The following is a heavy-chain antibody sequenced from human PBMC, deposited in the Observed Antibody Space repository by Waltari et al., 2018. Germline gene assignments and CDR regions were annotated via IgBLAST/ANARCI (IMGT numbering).Heavy chain of an antibody. V-gene: IGHV1-46*01. J-gene: IGHJ6*02. Sequence: QVQLVQSGAEVKKPGASVKISCKTSEYTFTSSYIHWVRQAPGQGPEWMGRINPSGGSTIYAQKFQGRVTMTRDTSTSTVYMELSSLRSDDTAVYYCALDTGALWMDVWGQGTTVTVSS. CDR3: ALDTGALWMDV. CDR2: INPSGGST. CDR1: EYTFTSSY. D-gene: IGHD2-21*01.